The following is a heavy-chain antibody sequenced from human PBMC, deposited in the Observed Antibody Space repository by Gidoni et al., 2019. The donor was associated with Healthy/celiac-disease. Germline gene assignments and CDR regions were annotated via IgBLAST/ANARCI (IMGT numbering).Heavy chain of an antibody. J-gene: IGHJ4*02. D-gene: IGHD3-22*01. Sequence: EVHLLESGGGLVQPGGSLRLSCAASGFTFSSYAMSWVRQAPGKGLEWVSAISGSGGSTYYADSVKGRFTISRDNSKNTLYLQMNSLRAEDTAVYYCARMPNYYDSSNHFDYWGQGTLVTVSS. CDR3: ARMPNYYDSSNHFDY. V-gene: IGHV3-23*01. CDR2: ISGSGGST. CDR1: GFTFSSYA.